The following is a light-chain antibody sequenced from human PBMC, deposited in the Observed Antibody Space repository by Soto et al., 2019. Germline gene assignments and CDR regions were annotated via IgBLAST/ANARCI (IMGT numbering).Light chain of an antibody. CDR2: GAS. CDR3: QQRTNGPTIT. CDR1: QSVSSY. V-gene: IGKV3-11*01. J-gene: IGKJ5*01. Sequence: EIVLTQSPATLSLSPGERATLSCRASQSVSSYLAWYQQNPGQAPRLLIHGASNRATGIPARFSGSGSGTDFTLTISSLESEDFAVYYCQQRTNGPTITFGQGTRLEIK.